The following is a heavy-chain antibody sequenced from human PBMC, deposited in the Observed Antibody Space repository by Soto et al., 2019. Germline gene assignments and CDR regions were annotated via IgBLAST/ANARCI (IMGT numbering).Heavy chain of an antibody. CDR1: GRSISSVNYY. CDR3: ARLLPSGGAFDI. CDR2: IYYSGNT. D-gene: IGHD3-16*01. Sequence: PSETLSLTCTVSGRSISSVNYYWSWIRQPPGKGLEWVGYIYYSGNTYYNPSLKSRVTISVDTSTNHFFLKVNSVTAADTAVYYCARLLPSGGAFDIWGQGTMVTVSS. V-gene: IGHV4-30-4*01. J-gene: IGHJ3*02.